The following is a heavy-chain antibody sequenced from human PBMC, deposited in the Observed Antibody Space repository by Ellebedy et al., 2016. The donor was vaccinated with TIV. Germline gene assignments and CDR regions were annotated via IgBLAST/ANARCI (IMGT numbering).Heavy chain of an antibody. V-gene: IGHV4-34*01. J-gene: IGHJ4*02. CDR2: INHSGST. CDR1: GGSFSGYY. D-gene: IGHD6-19*01. Sequence: GSLRLXCAVYGGSFSGYYWSWIRQPPGKGLEWIGEINHSGSTNYNPSLKSRVTISVDTSKNQFSLKLSSVTAADTAVYYCARVSSGWYGRHFDYWGQGTLVTVSS. CDR3: ARVSSGWYGRHFDY.